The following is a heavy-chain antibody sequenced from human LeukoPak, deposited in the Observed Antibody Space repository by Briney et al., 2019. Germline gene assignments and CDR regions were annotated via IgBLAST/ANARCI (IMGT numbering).Heavy chain of an antibody. J-gene: IGHJ1*01. D-gene: IGHD1-26*01. CDR2: INHSGST. V-gene: IGHV4-34*01. CDR3: ARPSRPGGSYTFFQH. Sequence: NPSETLSLTCAVYGESFSGYYWSWIRQPPGKGLKWIGEINHSGSTNYNPSLKSRVTISVDTSKNQFSLKLSSVTAADTAVYYCARPSRPGGSYTFFQHWGQGTLVTVSS. CDR1: GESFSGYY.